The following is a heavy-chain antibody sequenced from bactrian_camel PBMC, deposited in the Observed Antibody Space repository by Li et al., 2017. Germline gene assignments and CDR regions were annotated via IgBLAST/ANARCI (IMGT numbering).Heavy chain of an antibody. D-gene: IGHD6*01. CDR1: SYAGSSYC. CDR3: AAEPDNPDLVCTVVAGGSGNIGT. CDR2: VYRSSGRT. V-gene: IGHV3S25*01. Sequence: QLVESGGGSVEAGGSLRLTCRAASYAGSSYCMGWFRQSPGEEREGVAAVYRSSGRTYYADSVKGRFTISQDNANNTVYLQMDNLKPDDTAMYYCAAEPDNPDLVCTVVAGGSGNIGTWGQGTQVTVS. J-gene: IGHJ6*01.